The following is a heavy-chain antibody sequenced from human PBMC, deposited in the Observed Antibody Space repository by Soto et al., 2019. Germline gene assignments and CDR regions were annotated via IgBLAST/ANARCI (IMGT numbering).Heavy chain of an antibody. D-gene: IGHD3-16*02. Sequence: VRRSCAASGFTFSSYAMHWVRQAPGKGLEWVAVISYDGSNKYYADSVKGRFTISRDNSKNTLYLQMNSLRAEDTAVYYCARDPAYYDYVWGSYRYGGMDVWGQGTTVTVSS. CDR1: GFTFSSYA. J-gene: IGHJ6*02. CDR2: ISYDGSNK. V-gene: IGHV3-30-3*01. CDR3: ARDPAYYDYVWGSYRYGGMDV.